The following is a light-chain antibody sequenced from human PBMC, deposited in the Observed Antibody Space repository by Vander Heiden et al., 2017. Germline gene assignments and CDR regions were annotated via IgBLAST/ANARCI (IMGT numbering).Light chain of an antibody. CDR3: QQYYSYPRT. CDR2: AAS. V-gene: IGKV1-8*01. J-gene: IGKJ1*01. Sequence: AIRMTQSPSSFSASTGDRVTITCRASQGISSYLAWYQQKPGKAPKLLNYAASTLQRGVPSRCSGSGSGTDFTLTISCLQSEDFATYYRQQYYSYPRTFGQGTKVEIK. CDR1: QGISSY.